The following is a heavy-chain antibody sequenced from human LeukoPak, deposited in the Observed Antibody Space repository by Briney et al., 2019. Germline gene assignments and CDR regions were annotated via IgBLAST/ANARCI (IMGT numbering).Heavy chain of an antibody. CDR2: IYYSGST. V-gene: IGHV4-39*01. CDR3: ARALITMIVVVPRGGDAFDI. Sequence: SETLSLTCTVSGGSISSSSYYWGWIRQPPGKGLEWIGSIYYSGSTYCNPSLKSRVTISVDTSKNQFSLKLSSVTAADTAVYYCARALITMIVVVPRGGDAFDIWGQGTMVTVSS. CDR1: GGSISSSSYY. J-gene: IGHJ3*02. D-gene: IGHD3-22*01.